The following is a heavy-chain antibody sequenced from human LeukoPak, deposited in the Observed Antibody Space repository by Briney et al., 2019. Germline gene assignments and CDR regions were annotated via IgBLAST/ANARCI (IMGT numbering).Heavy chain of an antibody. CDR1: GFTFSDYY. CDR2: IRQDGGQM. Sequence: PGGSLRLSCAASGFTFSDYYMSWIRQAPGKGLEWVANIRQDGGQMNYADSVRGRFTISRDNARNSLYLHMNSLGAEDTAVYYCARDRAMDDYWGQGTLVTVSS. CDR3: ARDRAMDDY. V-gene: IGHV3-7*01. D-gene: IGHD2-8*01. J-gene: IGHJ4*02.